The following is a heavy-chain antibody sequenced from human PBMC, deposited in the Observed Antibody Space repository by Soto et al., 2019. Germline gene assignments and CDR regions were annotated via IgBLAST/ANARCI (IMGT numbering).Heavy chain of an antibody. CDR1: GGSMSSYY. J-gene: IGHJ6*02. V-gene: IGHV4-4*07. Sequence: QMQLQESGPGLVKPSETLSLTCTVSGGSMSSYYWSWIRQPAGKGLEWIGRIYTSGSTNFNPSLTSRLTMSVDTSKDQFSLKLSSATATDTAVYYCARDYVTYQGNYYYYGMDVWGQGTTVTVSS. CDR3: ARDYVTYQGNYYYYGMDV. CDR2: IYTSGST. D-gene: IGHD2-2*01.